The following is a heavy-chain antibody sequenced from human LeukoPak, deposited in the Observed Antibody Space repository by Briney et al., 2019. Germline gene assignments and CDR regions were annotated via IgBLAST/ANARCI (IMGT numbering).Heavy chain of an antibody. V-gene: IGHV1-3*01. CDR2: INAGNGHT. J-gene: IGHJ4*02. CDR1: GFTFTDYA. CDR3: ARGLWFATLVGYYFDY. Sequence: GASVKVSCKASGFTFTDYALQWVRQAPGQRLEWTGWINAGNGHTRYSQNFQGRVTITRDTSASTVYMELSSLRSEDTAVYYCARGLWFATLVGYYFDYWGQGTLVTVSS. D-gene: IGHD3-10*01.